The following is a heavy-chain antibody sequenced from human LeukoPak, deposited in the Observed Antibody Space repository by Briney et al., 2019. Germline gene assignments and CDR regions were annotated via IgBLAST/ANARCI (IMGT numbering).Heavy chain of an antibody. CDR3: ATQRGSYLWGTDFDY. D-gene: IGHD3-16*01. CDR2: INPNSGDT. Sequence: ASVKVSCKASGYTFTGYYMHWVRQAPGLELEWMGWINPNSGDTKYAQKFQGRVTMTRDTSISTAYMELSRLRSDDTAVYYCATQRGSYLWGTDFDYWGQGTLVTVSS. CDR1: GYTFTGYY. J-gene: IGHJ4*02. V-gene: IGHV1-2*02.